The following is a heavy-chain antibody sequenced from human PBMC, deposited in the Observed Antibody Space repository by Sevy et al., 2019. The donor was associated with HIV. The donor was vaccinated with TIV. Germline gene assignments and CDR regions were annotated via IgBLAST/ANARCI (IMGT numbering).Heavy chain of an antibody. J-gene: IGHJ5*02. CDR1: GYTFTGYY. CDR2: INPNSGGT. Sequence: ASVKVSCKASGYTFTGYYMHWVRQAPGQGLEWMGWINPNSGGTNYVQKFQGRVTMTRDTSISTAYMELSRLRSDDTAVYYCARDSGIVVVPAANHNWFDPWGQGTLVTVSS. V-gene: IGHV1-2*02. D-gene: IGHD2-2*01. CDR3: ARDSGIVVVPAANHNWFDP.